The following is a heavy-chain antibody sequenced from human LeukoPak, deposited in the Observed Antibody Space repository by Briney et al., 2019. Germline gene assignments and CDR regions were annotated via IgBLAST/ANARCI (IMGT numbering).Heavy chain of an antibody. CDR1: GGSISSGDYY. Sequence: SETLSLTCTVSGGSISSGDYYWSWIRQPPGKGLEWIGYIYYSGSTYYNPSLKSRVTISVDTSKNQFSLKLSSVTAADTAVYYCARKKGGSYWDYWGQGTLVTVSS. CDR2: IYYSGST. J-gene: IGHJ4*02. CDR3: ARKKGGSYWDY. V-gene: IGHV4-30-4*01. D-gene: IGHD3-16*01.